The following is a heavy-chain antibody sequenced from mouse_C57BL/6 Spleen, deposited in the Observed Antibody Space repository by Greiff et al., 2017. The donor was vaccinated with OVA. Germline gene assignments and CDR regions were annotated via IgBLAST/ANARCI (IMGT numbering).Heavy chain of an antibody. D-gene: IGHD1-1*01. Sequence: VKLMESGAELARPGASVKLSCKASGYTFTSYGISWVKQRTGQGLEWIGEIYPRSGNTYYNEKFKGKATLTADKSSSTAYMELRSLTSEDSAVYFCARGDYYGSSGVGYWGQGTTLTVSS. V-gene: IGHV1-81*01. CDR2: IYPRSGNT. CDR1: GYTFTSYG. CDR3: ARGDYYGSSGVGY. J-gene: IGHJ2*01.